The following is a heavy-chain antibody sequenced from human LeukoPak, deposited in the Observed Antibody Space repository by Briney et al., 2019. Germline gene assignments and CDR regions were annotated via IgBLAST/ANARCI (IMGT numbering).Heavy chain of an antibody. CDR1: GSSFTSHW. CDR2: IYPGDSDT. Sequence: GESLKISCKNYGSSFTSHWIGWVRQMPGKGLEWMGIIYPGDSDTRYSPSFQGQVTISADKSISTAYLQWSSLKASDTAMYYCARHSGQYSSSSCPDYWGQGTLVTVSS. D-gene: IGHD6-6*01. J-gene: IGHJ4*02. CDR3: ARHSGQYSSSSCPDY. V-gene: IGHV5-51*01.